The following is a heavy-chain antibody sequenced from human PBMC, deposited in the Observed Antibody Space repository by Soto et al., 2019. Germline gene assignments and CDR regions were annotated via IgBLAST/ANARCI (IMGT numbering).Heavy chain of an antibody. V-gene: IGHV1-3*01. Sequence: ASVKVSCKASGYAFTWFNIHWVRQAPGQRLEWMGWINAGNGNTKYSQKFQGRVTMSVDTSKNQFSLKLISVTAADTAVYYCARHFVAVVIKGWGSWGQGTLVTVSS. CDR2: INAGNGNT. CDR3: ARHFVAVVIKGWGS. J-gene: IGHJ5*02. CDR1: GYAFTWFN. D-gene: IGHD3-22*01.